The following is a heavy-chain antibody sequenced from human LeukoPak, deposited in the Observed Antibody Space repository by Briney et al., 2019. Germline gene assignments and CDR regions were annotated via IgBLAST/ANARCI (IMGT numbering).Heavy chain of an antibody. CDR3: AKIRYSDYNFDY. J-gene: IGHJ4*02. D-gene: IGHD3-9*01. Sequence: PGGSLRLSCAASGFTFSSYAMSWVRQAPGKGLEWVSAISGSGGSTYYADSVKGRFTISRDNSKNTLHLQMNSLRAEDTAVYYCAKIRYSDYNFDYWGQGTLVTVSS. V-gene: IGHV3-23*01. CDR1: GFTFSSYA. CDR2: ISGSGGST.